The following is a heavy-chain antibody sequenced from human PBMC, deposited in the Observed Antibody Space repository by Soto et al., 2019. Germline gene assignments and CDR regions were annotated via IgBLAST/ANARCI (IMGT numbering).Heavy chain of an antibody. D-gene: IGHD3-22*01. CDR2: INHSGST. CDR1: GGSFSGYY. V-gene: IGHV4-34*01. CDR3: ARARMIVVVMNSYYGMDV. Sequence: QVQLQQWGAGLLKPSETLSLTCAVYGGSFSGYYWSWIRQPPGKGLEWIGEINHSGSTNYNPSLKSRVTLSVDTSKNQFSLKLRSVTAADTAVYYCARARMIVVVMNSYYGMDVWGQGTTVTVSS. J-gene: IGHJ6*02.